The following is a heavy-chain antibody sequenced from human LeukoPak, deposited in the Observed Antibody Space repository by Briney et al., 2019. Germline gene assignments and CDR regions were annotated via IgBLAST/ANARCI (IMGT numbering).Heavy chain of an antibody. CDR1: GFTFSGYA. CDR3: ASGYDPIDY. Sequence: GGSLRLSCAASGFTFSGYAMSWVRQVPGKGLEWVSSINSGADYTYYADSVKGRFTISRDNSKNTLYLQMNSLRAEDTAVYYCASGYDPIDYWGQGTLVTVSS. CDR2: INSGADYT. V-gene: IGHV3-23*01. D-gene: IGHD5-12*01. J-gene: IGHJ4*02.